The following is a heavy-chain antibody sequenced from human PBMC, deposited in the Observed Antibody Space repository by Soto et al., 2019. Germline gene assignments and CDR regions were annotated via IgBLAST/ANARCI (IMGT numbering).Heavy chain of an antibody. V-gene: IGHV3-23*01. CDR2: ISGSGGST. CDR1: GGSISSGGYY. Sequence: ETLSLTCTVSGGSISSGGYYWSWIRQAPGKGLEWVSAISGSGGSTYYADSVKGRFTISRDNSKNTLYLQMNSLRAEDTAVYDCAKVGPVYGDYAWGQGTLVTVSS. J-gene: IGHJ5*02. D-gene: IGHD4-17*01. CDR3: AKVGPVYGDYA.